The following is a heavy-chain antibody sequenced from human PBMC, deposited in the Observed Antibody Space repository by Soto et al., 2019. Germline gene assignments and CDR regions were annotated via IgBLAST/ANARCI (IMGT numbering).Heavy chain of an antibody. D-gene: IGHD2-2*02. CDR3: ARDIVVVPAAIRVWLQVNGMDV. V-gene: IGHV3-30-3*01. Sequence: GGSLRLSCAASGFTFSSYAMHWVRQAPGKGLEWVAVISYDGSNKYYADSVKGRFTISRDNSKNTLYLQMNSLRAEDTAVYYCARDIVVVPAAIRVWLQVNGMDVWGQGTTVTVSS. J-gene: IGHJ6*02. CDR2: ISYDGSNK. CDR1: GFTFSSYA.